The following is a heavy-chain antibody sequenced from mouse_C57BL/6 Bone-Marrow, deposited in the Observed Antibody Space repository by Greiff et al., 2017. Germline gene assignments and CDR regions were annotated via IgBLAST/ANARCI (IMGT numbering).Heavy chain of an antibody. CDR1: GYTFTSYW. V-gene: IGHV1-55*01. CDR3: ARDYYDSSYLYYFDY. J-gene: IGHJ2*01. CDR2: IYPGSGST. Sequence: QVQLQQPGAELVKPGASVKMSCKASGYTFTSYWITWVKQRPGQGLEWIGDIYPGSGSTNYNEKFKSKATLTVDTSSSTAYMQLSSLTSEDSAVYYCARDYYDSSYLYYFDYWGQGTTLTVSS. D-gene: IGHD1-1*01.